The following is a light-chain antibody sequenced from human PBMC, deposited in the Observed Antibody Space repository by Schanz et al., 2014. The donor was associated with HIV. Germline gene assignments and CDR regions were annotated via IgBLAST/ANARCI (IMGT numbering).Light chain of an antibody. J-gene: IGLJ2*01. CDR3: AAWDDSLNGVI. V-gene: IGLV1-44*01. CDR1: RSNIGRNT. Sequence: QSVLTQPPSASGTPGQRVTISCSGSRSNIGRNTVHWYQQLPRTAPKLLIYSNNQRPSGLPDRFSGSKSGTSASLAISGLQSEDEADYYCAAWDDSLNGVIFGGGTKVTVL. CDR2: SNN.